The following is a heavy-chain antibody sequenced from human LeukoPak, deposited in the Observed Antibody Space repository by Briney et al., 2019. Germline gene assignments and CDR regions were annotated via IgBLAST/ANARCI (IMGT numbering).Heavy chain of an antibody. CDR1: GYSFTSYW. CDR3: ASYCSGTSCSNFDY. D-gene: IGHD2-15*01. J-gene: IGHJ4*02. CDR2: IDPSDSYT. Sequence: GESPKISCKGSGYSFTSYWISWVRQMPGRGLEWMGRIDPSDSYTNYSPSFQGHVTISADKSISTAYLQWSSLKASDTAMYYCASYCSGTSCSNFDYWGQGTLVTVSS. V-gene: IGHV5-10-1*01.